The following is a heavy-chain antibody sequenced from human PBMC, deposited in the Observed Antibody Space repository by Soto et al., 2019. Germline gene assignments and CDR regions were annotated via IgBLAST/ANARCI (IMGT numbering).Heavy chain of an antibody. D-gene: IGHD3-3*01. CDR1: GWSFSGYY. J-gene: IGHJ3*02. CDR3: ARAAFITIFGVVTAAFDI. Sequence: SETLSLTCAFYGWSFSGYYWSWIRQPPGKGLEWIGEINHSGSTNYNPSLKSRVTISVDTSKNQFSLKLSSVTAADTAVYYCARAAFITIFGVVTAAFDIWGQGTMVTVSS. V-gene: IGHV4-34*01. CDR2: INHSGST.